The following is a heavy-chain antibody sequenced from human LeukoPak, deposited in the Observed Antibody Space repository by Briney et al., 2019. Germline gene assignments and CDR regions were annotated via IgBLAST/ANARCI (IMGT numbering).Heavy chain of an antibody. D-gene: IGHD3-10*01. CDR3: ARVLLWFGESGYYFDY. J-gene: IGHJ4*02. Sequence: SETLSLTCTASGGSISSGDYYWSWIRQPPGKGLEWIGYIYYSGSTYYNPSLKSRVTISVDTSKNQFSLKLSSVTAADTAVYYCARVLLWFGESGYYFDYWGQGTLVTVSS. V-gene: IGHV4-30-4*01. CDR2: IYYSGST. CDR1: GGSISSGDYY.